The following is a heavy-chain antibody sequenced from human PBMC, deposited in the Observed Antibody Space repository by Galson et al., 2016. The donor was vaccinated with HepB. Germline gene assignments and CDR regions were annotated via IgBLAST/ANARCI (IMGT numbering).Heavy chain of an antibody. CDR1: GFTFDSYC. D-gene: IGHD2/OR15-2a*01. Sequence: SLRLSCAASGFTFDSYCMRWVRQAPGKGLEWVALIYHDGTNKYHADSVRGRFTISRDNSKNTLYLQINGLRAEDTAVYYCARKMKGDYCQAVDYWGQGTRVTVSS. J-gene: IGHJ4*02. V-gene: IGHV3-33*01. CDR3: ARKMKGDYCQAVDY. CDR2: IYHDGTNK.